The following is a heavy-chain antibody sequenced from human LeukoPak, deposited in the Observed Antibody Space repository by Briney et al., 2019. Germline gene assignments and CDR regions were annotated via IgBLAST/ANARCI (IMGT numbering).Heavy chain of an antibody. CDR1: GFTFSSYG. CDR3: AKVFLTGYHLDY. D-gene: IGHD3-9*01. Sequence: PGRSLRLSCAASGFTFSSYGMHWVRQAPGKGLEWVAVISYDGSNKYYADSVKGRFTISRDNSKNTLYLQMNSLRAEDTAVYYCAKVFLTGYHLDYWGQGTLVTVSS. J-gene: IGHJ4*02. CDR2: ISYDGSNK. V-gene: IGHV3-30*18.